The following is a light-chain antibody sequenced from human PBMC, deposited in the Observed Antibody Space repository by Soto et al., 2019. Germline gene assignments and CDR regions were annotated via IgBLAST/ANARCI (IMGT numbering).Light chain of an antibody. Sequence: SYELTQPPSVSVAPGKTARITCGGNNIGSKSVHWYQQKAGQAPVLVIFNEVDRPSGIPERFSGSNSGNTATLTIARVDAGDEADYYCHVWDSDSDHPLFGKGTKLTVL. V-gene: IGLV3-21*01. CDR3: HVWDSDSDHPL. CDR1: NIGSKS. J-gene: IGLJ3*02. CDR2: NEV.